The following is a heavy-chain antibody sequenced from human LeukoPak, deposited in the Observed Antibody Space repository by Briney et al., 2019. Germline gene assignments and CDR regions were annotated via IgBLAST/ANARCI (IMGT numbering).Heavy chain of an antibody. V-gene: IGHV3-53*01. CDR3: ARDGGSGWFKIDY. CDR1: GLTVSSNY. D-gene: IGHD6-19*01. J-gene: IGHJ4*02. CDR2: IYSGGYT. Sequence: QPGGPLRLSCAASGLTVSSNYMSWVRQAPGKGLEWVSVIYSGGYTYYADSVKGRFTISRDNSKNTVYLQMSYLRAEDTAVYYCARDGGSGWFKIDYWGQGTLVTVAS.